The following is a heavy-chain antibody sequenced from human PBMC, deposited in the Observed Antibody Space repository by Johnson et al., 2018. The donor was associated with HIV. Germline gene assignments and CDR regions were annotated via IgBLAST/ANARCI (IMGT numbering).Heavy chain of an antibody. D-gene: IGHD5-18*01. CDR2: ISFDGNNK. CDR3: ARDQRGGYSYGDTFDF. V-gene: IGHV3-30-3*01. J-gene: IGHJ3*01. Sequence: VQLVESGGGVVQPGGSLRLSCAASGFTFSSFAMHWVRQAPGKGLEWVTFISFDGNNKYYGDSVKGRFTISRDNSKNMLYLLMNSLRADDTAVYYCARDQRGGYSYGDTFDFWGQGTMVTVSS. CDR1: GFTFSSFA.